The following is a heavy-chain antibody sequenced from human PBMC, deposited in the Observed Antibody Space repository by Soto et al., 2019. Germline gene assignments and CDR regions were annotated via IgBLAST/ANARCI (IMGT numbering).Heavy chain of an antibody. J-gene: IGHJ6*02. D-gene: IGHD1-7*01. CDR3: ARDLSDLNWNYAGYYYGMDV. CDR1: GYRFSGYY. CDR2: INPINVGT. V-gene: IGHV1-2*04. Sequence: ASVKVSCKGSGYRFSGYYIHCVRQAPGQVLEWMGGINPINVGTNYAQKFQGWVTMTSDTSISTAYMELSRLRSDDTAVYYCARDLSDLNWNYAGYYYGMDVWGQGTTVTVSS.